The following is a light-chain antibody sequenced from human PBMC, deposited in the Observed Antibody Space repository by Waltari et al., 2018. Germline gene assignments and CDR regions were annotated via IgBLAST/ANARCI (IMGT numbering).Light chain of an antibody. CDR3: HQYHIYPGT. CDR1: QSISTW. V-gene: IGKV1-5*03. CDR2: KAS. Sequence: DIQMTQSPSTLSASVGDRVTITCRARQSISTWLAWYHQRPGEAPNLLIYKASSLEGGVPSRFSGSGSGTEFTLTISSLQPDDFATYYCHQYHIYPGTFGQGTKVEIK. J-gene: IGKJ1*01.